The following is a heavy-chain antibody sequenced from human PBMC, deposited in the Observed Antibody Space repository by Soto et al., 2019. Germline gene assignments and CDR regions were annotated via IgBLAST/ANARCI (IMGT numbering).Heavy chain of an antibody. CDR2: ISAYNGNT. V-gene: IGHV1-18*01. CDR3: ARDLPPVDY. J-gene: IGHJ4*02. Sequence: QIQLVQSGAEVKKPGASVKVSCKASGSTFSSYHITWVRQAPGQGLEWMGWISAYNGNTNYAQNLQGRVTMTTDPSTSTAYMELRSLRSDDTAVYYCARDLPPVDYRGQGTLVTVSS. CDR1: GSTFSSYH.